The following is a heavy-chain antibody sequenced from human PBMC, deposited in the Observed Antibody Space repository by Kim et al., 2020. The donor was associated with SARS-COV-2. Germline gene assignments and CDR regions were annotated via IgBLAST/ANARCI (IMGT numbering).Heavy chain of an antibody. J-gene: IGHJ4*02. D-gene: IGHD6-19*01. CDR1: GFTFSSYW. V-gene: IGHV3-74*01. CDR3: ARAGGWSYYFDY. CDR2: INSDGSST. Sequence: GGSLRLSCAASGFTFSSYWMHWVRQAPGKGLVWVSRINSDGSSTSYADSVKGRFTISRDNAKNTLYLQMNSLRAEDTAVYYCARAGGWSYYFDYWGQGTLVTVSS.